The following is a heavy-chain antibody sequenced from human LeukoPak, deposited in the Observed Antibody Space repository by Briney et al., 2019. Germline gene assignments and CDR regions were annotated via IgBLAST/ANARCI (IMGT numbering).Heavy chain of an antibody. V-gene: IGHV4-34*01. J-gene: IGHJ5*02. CDR3: ARSQRISIFGVVRWFDP. D-gene: IGHD3-3*01. CDR2: INHSGST. CDR1: GGSFSGYY. Sequence: PSETLSLTCAVYGGSFSGYYWSWIRQPPGKGLEWIGEINHSGSTNYNPSLKSRVTISVDTSKNQFLLKLSSVTAADTAVYYCARSQRISIFGVVRWFDPWGQGTLVTVSS.